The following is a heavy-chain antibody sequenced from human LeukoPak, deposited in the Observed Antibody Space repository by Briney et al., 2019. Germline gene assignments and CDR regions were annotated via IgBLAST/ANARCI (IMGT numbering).Heavy chain of an antibody. Sequence: SETLSLTCTVSGGSISSYYWSWIRQPPGKGLEWIGYIYYSGSTNYNPSLKSRVTISVDTSKSQFSLKLSSVTAADTAVYYCARAGIQLWLGNFDYWGQGTLVTVSS. D-gene: IGHD5-18*01. CDR3: ARAGIQLWLGNFDY. CDR2: IYYSGST. J-gene: IGHJ4*02. CDR1: GGSISSYY. V-gene: IGHV4-59*08.